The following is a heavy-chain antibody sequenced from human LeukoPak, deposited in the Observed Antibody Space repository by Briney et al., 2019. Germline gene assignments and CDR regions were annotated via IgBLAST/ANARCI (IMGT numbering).Heavy chain of an antibody. CDR3: ASLDTTVTLFDY. Sequence: SETLSLTCTVSGGFISSYYWSWIRQPPGKGLEWIGYIYYSGSTNYNPSLKSRVTVSVDTSKNQFSLKLTSVTAADTAVYYCASLDTTVTLFDYWGQGTLVTVSS. CDR1: GGFISSYY. V-gene: IGHV4-59*08. CDR2: IYYSGST. J-gene: IGHJ4*02. D-gene: IGHD4-17*01.